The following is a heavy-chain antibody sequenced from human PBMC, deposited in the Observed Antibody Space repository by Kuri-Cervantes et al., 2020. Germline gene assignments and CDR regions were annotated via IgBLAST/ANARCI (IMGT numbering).Heavy chain of an antibody. V-gene: IGHV1-69*06. D-gene: IGHD6-13*01. CDR1: GGTFSSYA. CDR2: IIPIFGTA. CDR3: ARETVIAALDY. Sequence: SVKVSCKASGGTFSSYASSWVRQAPGQGLEWMGGIIPIFGTANYAQKFQGRVTITADKSTSTAYMELSSLRSEDTAVYYCARETVIAALDYWGQGTLVTVSS. J-gene: IGHJ4*02.